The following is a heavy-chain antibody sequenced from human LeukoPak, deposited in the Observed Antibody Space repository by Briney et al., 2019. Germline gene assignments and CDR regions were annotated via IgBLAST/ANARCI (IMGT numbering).Heavy chain of an antibody. CDR3: AREHGSGSPYFDY. V-gene: IGHV4-61*01. CDR2: IYYSGST. Sequence: SETLSLTCTVSGGSISSGYYYWSWIRQPPGKGLEWIGYIYYSGSTNYNPSLKSRVTISVDTSKNQFSLKLSSVTAADTAVYYCAREHGSGSPYFDYWGQGTLVTVSS. CDR1: GGSISSGYYY. D-gene: IGHD3-10*01. J-gene: IGHJ4*02.